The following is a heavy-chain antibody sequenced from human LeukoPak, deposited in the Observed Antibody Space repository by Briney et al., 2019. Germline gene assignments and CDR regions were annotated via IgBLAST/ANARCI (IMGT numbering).Heavy chain of an antibody. Sequence: GGSLRLSCAASGFRFDDYGMSWVRHVPGKGLEWVSGTNWDGASTGYADSVKGRFTISRDNVKNFLYLQMNSLRVEDTALYFCGRVYCSTTSCYDYYDFYMDVWGKGTTVTVSS. V-gene: IGHV3-20*04. D-gene: IGHD2-2*01. CDR1: GFRFDDYG. CDR2: TNWDGAST. J-gene: IGHJ6*03. CDR3: GRVYCSTTSCYDYYDFYMDV.